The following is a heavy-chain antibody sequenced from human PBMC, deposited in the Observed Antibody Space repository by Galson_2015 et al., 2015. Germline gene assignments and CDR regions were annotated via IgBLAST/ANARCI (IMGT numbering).Heavy chain of an antibody. V-gene: IGHV2-5*02. D-gene: IGHD1-1*01. CDR1: GFSLSTSGVG. CDR3: AHRGLYLNGGHFDY. J-gene: IGHJ4*02. CDR2: IYWDDDN. Sequence: PALVKPTQPLTLTCTFSGFSLSTSGVGVGWIRQPPGKALEWLALIYWDDDNRYSPSLKSRLTVTKDTSKNQVVITMTNMDPVDTATYYRAHRGLYLNGGHFDYWGQGTLVTVSS.